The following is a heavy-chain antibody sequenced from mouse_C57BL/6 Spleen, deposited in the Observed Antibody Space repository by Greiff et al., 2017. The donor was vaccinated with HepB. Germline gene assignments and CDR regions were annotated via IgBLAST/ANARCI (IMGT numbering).Heavy chain of an antibody. CDR1: GYTFTSYG. V-gene: IGHV1-81*01. D-gene: IGHD1-1*01. CDR3: ARHGSSRAWFAY. J-gene: IGHJ3*01. CDR2: IYPRSGNT. Sequence: QVQLQQSGAELARPGASVKLSCKASGYTFTSYGISWVKQRTGQGLEWIGEIYPRSGNTYYNEKFKGKATLTADKSSSTAYMELRSLTSEDSAVYFCARHGSSRAWFAYWGQGTLVTVSA.